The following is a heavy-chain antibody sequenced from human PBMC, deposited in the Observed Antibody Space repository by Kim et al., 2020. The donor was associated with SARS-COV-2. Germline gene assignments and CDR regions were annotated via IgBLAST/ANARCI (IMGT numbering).Heavy chain of an antibody. J-gene: IGHJ6*02. V-gene: IGHV4-31*03. CDR2: IYYSGST. D-gene: IGHD1-20*01. Sequence: SETLSLTCTVSGGSISSGGYYWSWIRQHPGKGLEWIGYIYYSGSTYYNPSLKSRVTISVDTSKNQFSLKLSSVTAADTAVYYCARDRSITGNYYYYGMDVWGQGTTVTVSS. CDR3: ARDRSITGNYYYYGMDV. CDR1: GGSISSGGYY.